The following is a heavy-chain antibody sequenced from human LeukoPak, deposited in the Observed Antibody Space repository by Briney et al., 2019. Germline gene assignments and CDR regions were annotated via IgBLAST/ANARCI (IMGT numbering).Heavy chain of an antibody. CDR1: RFTFSSYS. Sequence: HPGGSLRLSCAASRFTFSSYSMNWVRQAPGKGLEWVSYISGSSSTIYYADSVKGRFTISRDNAKNSLYLQMNSLRAEDTAVYYCARSPLETTIFGVVYNWFDPWGQGTLVTVSS. D-gene: IGHD3-3*01. V-gene: IGHV3-48*01. J-gene: IGHJ5*02. CDR2: ISGSSSTI. CDR3: ARSPLETTIFGVVYNWFDP.